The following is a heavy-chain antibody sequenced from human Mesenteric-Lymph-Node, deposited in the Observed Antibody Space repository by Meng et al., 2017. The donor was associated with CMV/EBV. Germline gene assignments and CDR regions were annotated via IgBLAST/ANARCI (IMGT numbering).Heavy chain of an antibody. CDR3: ARHQRWLKSEGGFNY. CDR2: INHSGST. J-gene: IGHJ4*02. V-gene: IGHV4-34*01. Sequence: GAGLLTPSETLSPPCAFYGGAFSGYDWSWIRQPPGKGLEWIGEINHSGSTNYNPSLKSRVTISVDTSKNQFSLKLSSVTAADTAVYYCARHQRWLKSEGGFNYWGQGTLVTVSS. CDR1: GGAFSGYD. D-gene: IGHD4-23*01.